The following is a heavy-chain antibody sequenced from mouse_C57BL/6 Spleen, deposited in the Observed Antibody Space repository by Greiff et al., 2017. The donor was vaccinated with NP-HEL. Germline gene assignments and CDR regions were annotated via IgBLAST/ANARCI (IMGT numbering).Heavy chain of an antibody. CDR2: IRNKANGYTT. J-gene: IGHJ4*01. Sequence: EVKLVESGGGLVQPGGSLSLSCAASGFTFTDYYMSWVRQPPGKALEWLGFIRNKANGYTTEYSASVKGRFTISRDNSQSILYLQMNALRAEDSATYYCARFIYYYGSSPCYAMDYWGQGTSVTVSS. V-gene: IGHV7-3*01. CDR1: GFTFTDYY. D-gene: IGHD1-1*01. CDR3: ARFIYYYGSSPCYAMDY.